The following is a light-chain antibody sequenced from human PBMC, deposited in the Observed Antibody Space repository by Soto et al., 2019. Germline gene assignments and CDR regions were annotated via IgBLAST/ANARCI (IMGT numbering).Light chain of an antibody. Sequence: ESVLTQSPRTLSLTPRERATLSCRASQSVSSSYLAWYQQKPGQAPRLLIYGASSRATGIPDRFSGSGSGTDFTLTISRLEPEDFAVYYCQQYGSSPWTFGQGTKVDI. J-gene: IGKJ1*01. CDR3: QQYGSSPWT. V-gene: IGKV3-20*01. CDR1: QSVSSSY. CDR2: GAS.